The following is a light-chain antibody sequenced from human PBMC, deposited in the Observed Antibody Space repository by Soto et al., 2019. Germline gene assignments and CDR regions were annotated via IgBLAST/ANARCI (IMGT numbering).Light chain of an antibody. CDR2: DTS. Sequence: EIVLTQSPGTLSLSPGERATLSCRASQSVRDRYLAWYQQKPGQAPSLLIYDTSTRATGVPDRFSGSGSGTDLALTISRVEPEDFAIYFCQQDGSSPGTFGQGTKVEI. V-gene: IGKV3-20*01. CDR3: QQDGSSPGT. CDR1: QSVRDRY. J-gene: IGKJ1*01.